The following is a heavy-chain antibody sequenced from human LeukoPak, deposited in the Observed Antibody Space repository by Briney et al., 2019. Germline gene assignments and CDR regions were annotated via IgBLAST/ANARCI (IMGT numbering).Heavy chain of an antibody. D-gene: IGHD1-26*01. V-gene: IGHV3-11*01. Sequence: GRSLRLSCAASGFTFDDYAMHWVRQAPGKGLEWVSCISSSGSTIYYADSVKGRFTISRDNAKNSLYLQMNSLRAEDTAVYYCARGQWWELKGGFDYWGQGTLVTVSS. CDR1: GFTFDDYA. CDR3: ARGQWWELKGGFDY. J-gene: IGHJ4*02. CDR2: ISSSGSTI.